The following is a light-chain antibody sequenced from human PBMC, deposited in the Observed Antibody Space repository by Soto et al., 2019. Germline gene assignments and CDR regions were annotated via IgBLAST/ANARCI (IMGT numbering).Light chain of an antibody. J-gene: IGKJ4*01. CDR1: QSVSSY. CDR2: DAS. CDR3: QQRSNWPPLT. V-gene: IGKV3-11*01. Sequence: EIVLTQSPATLSLSPGDIATLSCRASQSVSSYLAWYQQKPGQAPRLLIYDASNRATGIPARFSGSGSGTDFTLTISSLEPEDFAFYYCQQRSNWPPLTFGGGKKVEIK.